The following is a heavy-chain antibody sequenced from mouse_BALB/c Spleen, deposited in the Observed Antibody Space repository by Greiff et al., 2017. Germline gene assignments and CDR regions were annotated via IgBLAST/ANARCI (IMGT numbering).Heavy chain of an antibody. CDR1: GYIFTSYW. V-gene: IGHV1-87*01. Sequence: VQLQQSGAELVRPGASVKLSCKTSGYIFTSYWIHWVKQRPGQGLEWIGAIYPGDGDTRYTQKFKGKATLTADKSSSTAYMQLSSLASEDSAVYYCARSFPGDYFDYWGQGTTLTVSS. J-gene: IGHJ2*01. CDR3: ARSFPGDYFDY. CDR2: IYPGDGDT.